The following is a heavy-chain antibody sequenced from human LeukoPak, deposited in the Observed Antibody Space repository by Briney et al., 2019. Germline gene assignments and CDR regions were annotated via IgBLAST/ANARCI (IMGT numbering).Heavy chain of an antibody. CDR1: GYTFISYG. J-gene: IGHJ5*02. CDR3: ARGGYYDSSGHNWFDP. D-gene: IGHD3-22*01. V-gene: IGHV1-18*01. Sequence: ASVKVSCKASGYTFISYGISWVRQAPGQGLEWMGWISAYNGNTNYAQKLQGRVSMTTDTSTSTAYMELRSLRSDDTAVYYCARGGYYDSSGHNWFDPWGQGTLVTVSS. CDR2: ISAYNGNT.